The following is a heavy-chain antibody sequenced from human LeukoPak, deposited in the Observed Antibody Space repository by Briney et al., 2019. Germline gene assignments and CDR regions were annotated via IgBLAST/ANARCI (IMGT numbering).Heavy chain of an antibody. CDR1: CGSISSSSYY. J-gene: IGHJ4*02. CDR2: IYYSGRT. D-gene: IGHD3-9*01. CDR3: ARHVPVLRYFDWLSGPADY. V-gene: IGHV4-39*01. Sequence: SETLSLTCAVSCGSISSSSYYWGWIRQPPGKGLEWFGSIYYSGRTYYKPSLKSRVTISVHTSKNQFSLKLSSVTAADTAVYYCARHVPVLRYFDWLSGPADYWGRGTLVTVSS.